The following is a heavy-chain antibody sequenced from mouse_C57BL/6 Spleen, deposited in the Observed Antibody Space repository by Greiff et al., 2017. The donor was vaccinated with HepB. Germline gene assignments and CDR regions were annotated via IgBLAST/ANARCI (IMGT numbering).Heavy chain of an antibody. CDR2: IDPETGGT. CDR1: GYTFTDYE. J-gene: IGHJ1*03. D-gene: IGHD1-1*02. V-gene: IGHV1-15*01. CDR3: TRGVGRDFDV. Sequence: QVQLQQSGAELVRPGASVTLSCKASGYTFTDYEMHWVKQTPVHGLEWIGAIDPETGGTAYNQKFKGKAILTADKSSSTAYMELRSLTSEDSAVYYCTRGVGRDFDVWGTGTTVTVSA.